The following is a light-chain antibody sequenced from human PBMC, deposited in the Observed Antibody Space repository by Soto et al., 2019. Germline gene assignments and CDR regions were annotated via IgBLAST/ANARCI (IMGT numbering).Light chain of an antibody. Sequence: EIVMTQSPATLSVSPLEIATLSCMASQRISTNLAWYQHKRGQAPRLLIYGASTRATGIPARFSGSGSETEFTLTITSLQSEDFAVYYCQQYNNWPWTFGQGTKVDIK. V-gene: IGKV3D-15*01. CDR1: QRISTN. CDR3: QQYNNWPWT. J-gene: IGKJ1*01. CDR2: GAS.